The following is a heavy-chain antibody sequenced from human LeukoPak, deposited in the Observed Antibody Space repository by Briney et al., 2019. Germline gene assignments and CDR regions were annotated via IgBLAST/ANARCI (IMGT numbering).Heavy chain of an antibody. J-gene: IGHJ3*02. D-gene: IGHD1-20*01. V-gene: IGHV3-21*01. CDR1: GFTFSSYS. Sequence: GGSLRLSCAASGFTFSSYSMNWVRQAPGKGLEWVSSISSSSSYLYYADSVKGRFTISRDNAKNSQYLQMNSLRAEDTAVYYCARDKNNWNDGGDAFDIWGQGTMVTVSS. CDR2: ISSSSSYL. CDR3: ARDKNNWNDGGDAFDI.